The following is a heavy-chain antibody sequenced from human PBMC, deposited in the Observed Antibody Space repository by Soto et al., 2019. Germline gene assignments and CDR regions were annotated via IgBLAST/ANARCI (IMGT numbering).Heavy chain of an antibody. CDR1: GFTFSTHA. CDR2: ISSNGGGT. V-gene: IGHV3-23*01. Sequence: GGSLRLSCAASGFTFSTHAMSWVRQAPGKGLEWVSDISSNGGGTFYADSVKGRFTISRDNSKNTLHLQMNSLRDEDTAIYYCAKRRGPQLVSWHFDVWGRGSLVTVSS. J-gene: IGHJ2*01. D-gene: IGHD6-13*01. CDR3: AKRRGPQLVSWHFDV.